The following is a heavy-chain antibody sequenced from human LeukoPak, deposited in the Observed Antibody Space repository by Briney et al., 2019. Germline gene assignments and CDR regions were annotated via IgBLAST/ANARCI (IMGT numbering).Heavy chain of an antibody. V-gene: IGHV3-11*04. CDR2: ISSSGSTI. CDR1: GFTFSDYY. J-gene: IGHJ4*02. CDR3: ARASSSSWQRGEFDY. D-gene: IGHD6-13*01. Sequence: GGSLRLSCAASGFTFSDYYMSWIRQAPGKGLEWVSYISSSGSTIYYADSVKGRFTISRDNAENSLYLQMNSLRAEDTAVYYCARASSSSWQRGEFDYWGQGTLVTVSS.